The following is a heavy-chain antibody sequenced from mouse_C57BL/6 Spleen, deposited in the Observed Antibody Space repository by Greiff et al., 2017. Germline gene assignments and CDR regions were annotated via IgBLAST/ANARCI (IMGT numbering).Heavy chain of an antibody. V-gene: IGHV6-3*01. Sequence: EVHLAESGGGLVQPGGSMKLSCVASGFTFSNYWMNWVRQSPEKGLEWVAQISLKSDNYATHYAESVKGRFTISRDNSKSSVYLQMNNLRAEDTGIYYCAGSTDWYFDVWGTGTTVTVSS. CDR3: AGSTDWYFDV. CDR2: ISLKSDNYAT. J-gene: IGHJ1*03. CDR1: GFTFSNYW.